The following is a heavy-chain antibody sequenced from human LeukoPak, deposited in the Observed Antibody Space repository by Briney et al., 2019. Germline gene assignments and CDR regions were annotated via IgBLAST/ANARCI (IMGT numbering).Heavy chain of an antibody. V-gene: IGHV3-21*01. Sequence: PGGSLRLSCAASGFTFSSYSMNWVRQAPGKGLEWVSSISSSSSYIYYAGSVKGRFTISRDNAKNSLYLQMNSLRAEDTAVYYCARGQNWGQGTLVTVSS. CDR2: ISSSSSYI. CDR3: ARGQN. CDR1: GFTFSSYS. J-gene: IGHJ4*02.